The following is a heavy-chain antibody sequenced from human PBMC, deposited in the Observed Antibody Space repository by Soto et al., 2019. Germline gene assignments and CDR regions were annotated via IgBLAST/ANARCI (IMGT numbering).Heavy chain of an antibody. J-gene: IGHJ3*02. Sequence: EVQLLESGGGLVQPGGSLRLSCAASGFTFSSYAMSWVRQAPGKGLEWVSAISGSGGSTYYADSVKGRFTISRDNSKNTLYLQMNSLRAEDTAVYYCAKGSVALGAVPAAHDAFDIWGQGTMVTVSS. CDR2: ISGSGGST. CDR3: AKGSVALGAVPAAHDAFDI. D-gene: IGHD2-2*01. V-gene: IGHV3-23*01. CDR1: GFTFSSYA.